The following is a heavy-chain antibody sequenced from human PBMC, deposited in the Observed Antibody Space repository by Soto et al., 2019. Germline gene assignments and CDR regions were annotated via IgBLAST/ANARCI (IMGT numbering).Heavy chain of an antibody. CDR1: GFAVSSNF. CDR2: IYSGGST. V-gene: IGHV3-53*02. Sequence: EVQLGETGGGLIQPGGSLRLSCAVSGFAVSSNFMNWVRQAPGKGLEWVSVIYSGGSTYYADSVKGRFTISRDNSNNTLYLQMNSRRAEDTAVYYCARDRGYFDYWGHGTLVIVSS. CDR3: ARDRGYFDY. J-gene: IGHJ4*01.